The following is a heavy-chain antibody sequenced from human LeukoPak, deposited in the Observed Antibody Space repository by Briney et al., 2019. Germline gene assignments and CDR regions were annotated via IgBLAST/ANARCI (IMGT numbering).Heavy chain of an antibody. V-gene: IGHV1-2*02. CDR2: INPNSGGT. CDR1: GYTFTGYY. Sequence: GASVKVSCKASGYTFTGYYMHWVRQAPGQGLEWMGWINPNSGGTNYAQKFQGRVTMTRDTSISTAYMELRSLRSDDTAVYYCARDLSQGIQLWFEGYFDYWGQGTLVTVSS. CDR3: ARDLSQGIQLWFEGYFDY. J-gene: IGHJ4*02. D-gene: IGHD5-18*01.